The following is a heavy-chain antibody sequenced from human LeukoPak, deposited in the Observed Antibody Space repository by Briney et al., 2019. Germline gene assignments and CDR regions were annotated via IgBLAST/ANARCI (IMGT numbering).Heavy chain of an antibody. D-gene: IGHD3-22*01. Sequence: GGSLRPSCKASGFTFSSYTVNWVRQAPGKGLEWVSGLSGSSGSVFYADSVKGRFTISRDNSKNTLYLQMDSLRAEDTAVYYCARAMMVVSNLWGVYDYWGQGTLVTVSS. J-gene: IGHJ4*02. CDR2: LSGSSGSV. V-gene: IGHV3-23*01. CDR1: GFTFSSYT. CDR3: ARAMMVVSNLWGVYDY.